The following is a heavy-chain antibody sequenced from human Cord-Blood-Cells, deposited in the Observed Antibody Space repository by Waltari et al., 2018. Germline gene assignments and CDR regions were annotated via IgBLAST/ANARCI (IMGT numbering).Heavy chain of an antibody. Sequence: QVQLVQSGAAVKKPGSSVKVPCKASGGTFSSYAFISIRQAPGQGLEWMGGIIPIFGTANYAQKFQGRVTITADESTSTAYMELSSLRSEDTVVYYCARASVSSSSAFDIWGQGTMVTVSS. CDR2: IIPIFGTA. D-gene: IGHD6-6*01. V-gene: IGHV1-69*01. J-gene: IGHJ3*02. CDR1: GGTFSSYA. CDR3: ARASVSSSSAFDI.